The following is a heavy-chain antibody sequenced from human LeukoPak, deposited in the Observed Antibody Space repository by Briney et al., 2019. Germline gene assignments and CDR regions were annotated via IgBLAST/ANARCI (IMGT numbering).Heavy chain of an antibody. V-gene: IGHV3-49*04. D-gene: IGHD2-21*02. CDR2: IRSKAYSGTT. J-gene: IGHJ4*02. Sequence: GRSLRLSCTASGFTFGDYAMNWVRQAPGKGLEWVGFIRSKAYSGTTEYAASAKGRVTISRDDSKSIAYLQMNSLKTEDTAVYYCTSSPHIVVVPAIPDYWGQGTLVTVPS. CDR3: TSSPHIVVVPAIPDY. CDR1: GFTFGDYA.